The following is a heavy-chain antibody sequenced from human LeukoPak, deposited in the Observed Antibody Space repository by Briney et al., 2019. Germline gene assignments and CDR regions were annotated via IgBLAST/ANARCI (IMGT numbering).Heavy chain of an antibody. Sequence: SETLSLTCNVSGGSINNHHWSWIRQPAGKGLEWIGHVSSTGSTNYNPSLTSRLTMSVDKSNKQFSLRLRSVTAAETAVYYCARDIANSESYWGDYFYFYGMDVWGQGTMVTVSS. V-gene: IGHV4-4*07. CDR1: GGSINNHH. CDR2: VSSTGST. D-gene: IGHD3-10*01. CDR3: ARDIANSESYWGDYFYFYGMDV. J-gene: IGHJ6*02.